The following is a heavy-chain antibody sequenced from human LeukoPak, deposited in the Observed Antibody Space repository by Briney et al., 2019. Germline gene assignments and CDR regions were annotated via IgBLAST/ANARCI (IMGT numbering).Heavy chain of an antibody. CDR1: GFTFSRYS. CDR2: ISTSGSTI. CDR3: ARDNYFYYYMDV. V-gene: IGHV3-48*04. J-gene: IGHJ6*03. Sequence: PGGSLRLSCAASGFTFSRYSMNWVRQAPGKGLEWVSYISTSGSTIYYADSVKGRFTISRDNTKKSLYLQMNSLRAEDTAVYYCARDNYFYYYMDVWGKGTTVTISS. D-gene: IGHD2/OR15-2a*01.